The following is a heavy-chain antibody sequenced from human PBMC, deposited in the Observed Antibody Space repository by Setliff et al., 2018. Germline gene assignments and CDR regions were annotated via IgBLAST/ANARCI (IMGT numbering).Heavy chain of an antibody. D-gene: IGHD2-8*01. V-gene: IGHV1-18*01. CDR1: GYTFTDYG. CDR3: SRLVRYCTTTTCQRASGDDY. CDR2: ISPYSGNT. J-gene: IGHJ4*02. Sequence: ASVKVSCKASGYTFTDYGITWVRQAPGQGLEWMGWISPYSGNTYYAPELQGRVTLTTDTSTTTAYLELRSLTSDDTAVYYCSRLVRYCTTTTCQRASGDDYWGQGTLVTVSS.